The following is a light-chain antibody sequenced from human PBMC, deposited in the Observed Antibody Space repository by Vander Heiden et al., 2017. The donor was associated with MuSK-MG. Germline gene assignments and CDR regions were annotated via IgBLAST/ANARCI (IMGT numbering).Light chain of an antibody. V-gene: IGKV2-28*01. CDR1: QSLLHSNGYNY. CDR3: MQALQTPKT. CDR2: LGS. J-gene: IGKJ1*01. Sequence: DIVMTQSPLSLPVTPGEPASISCRSSQSLLHSNGYNYLDWYLQKPGQSPRLLIYLGSNRASGIPDRFSGSGPGTDFTLRISRVEAEDVGVYYCMQALQTPKTFGQGTKVEIK.